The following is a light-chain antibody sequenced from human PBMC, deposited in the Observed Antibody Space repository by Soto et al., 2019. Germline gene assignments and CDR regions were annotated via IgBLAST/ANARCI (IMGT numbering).Light chain of an antibody. CDR2: DVS. V-gene: IGLV2-11*01. CDR3: CSYASIWV. J-gene: IGLJ3*02. CDR1: SSDVGGYNY. Sequence: QSALTQPRSVSGSPGQSVTISCTGTSSDVGGYNYVSWYQQHPGKAPKLMIYDVSKRPSGVPDRFSGSKSGNTASLTISGPQAEDDSYYYCCSYASIWVFGGGTKLTVL.